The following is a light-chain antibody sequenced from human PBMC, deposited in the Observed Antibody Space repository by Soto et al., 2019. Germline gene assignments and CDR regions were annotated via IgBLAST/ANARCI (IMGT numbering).Light chain of an antibody. CDR3: QQSYSTPPA. CDR1: QSISSY. Sequence: DLQMTQSPSSLSASVGDRVTIICRASQSISSYLNWYQQKPGKAPQLLIDAASTLQSGVPSRFSGSGSGTDFTLTISSLQPEDFATYYCQQSYSTPPAFGQGTKLEIK. J-gene: IGKJ2*01. CDR2: AAS. V-gene: IGKV1-39*01.